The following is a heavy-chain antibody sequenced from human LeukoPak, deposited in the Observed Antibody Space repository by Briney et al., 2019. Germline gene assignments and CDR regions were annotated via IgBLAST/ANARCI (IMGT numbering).Heavy chain of an antibody. Sequence: GGSLRLSCAASGFTFSSYAMHWVRQAPGKGLEWVAVISYDGSNKYYADSVKGRFTISRDNSKNMLYLQMNSLRAEDTAVYYCARVGGVGELLYWFDPWGQGTLVTVSS. CDR2: ISYDGSNK. V-gene: IGHV3-30*04. CDR3: ARVGGVGELLYWFDP. CDR1: GFTFSSYA. D-gene: IGHD3-10*01. J-gene: IGHJ5*02.